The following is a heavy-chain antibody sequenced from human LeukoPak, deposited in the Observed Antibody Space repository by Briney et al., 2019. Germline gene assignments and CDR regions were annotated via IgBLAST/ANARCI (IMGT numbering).Heavy chain of an antibody. D-gene: IGHD3-22*01. CDR3: ARDLTTDY. CDR2: ISSSSSYI. J-gene: IGHJ4*02. V-gene: IGHV3-21*01. CDR1: GFTFDDYG. Sequence: PGGSLRLSCAASGFTFDDYGMSWVRQAPGKGLEWVSSISSSSSYIYYADSVKGRFTISRDNAKNSLYLQMNSLRAEDTAVYYCARDLTTDYWGQGTLVTVSS.